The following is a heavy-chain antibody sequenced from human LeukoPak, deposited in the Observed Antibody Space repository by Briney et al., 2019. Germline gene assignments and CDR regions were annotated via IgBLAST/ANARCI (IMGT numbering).Heavy chain of an antibody. CDR1: GFPFSRYW. J-gene: IGHJ1*01. CDR2: IKPDGSER. V-gene: IGHV3-7*01. Sequence: GGSLRLSCAASGFPFSRYWMSWVRQAPGKGLEWVANIKPDGSERHYVDSVKGRFTISRDNAQNSLYLQMNSLRVEDTAVYYCATGLWFPMWGQGTLATVSS. D-gene: IGHD3-10*01. CDR3: ATGLWFPM.